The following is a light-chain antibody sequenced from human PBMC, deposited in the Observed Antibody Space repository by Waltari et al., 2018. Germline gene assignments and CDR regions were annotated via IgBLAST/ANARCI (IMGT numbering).Light chain of an antibody. CDR1: SLRSYY. CDR3: NSRDSSGNHLEV. J-gene: IGLJ2*01. Sequence: SSELTQDPAVSVALGQTVRITCQGDSLRSYYASWYQQKPGQAPVLVIHGKNNRPQGIPARFPGSSSGNTASLTITGAQAEDEADYYCNSRDSSGNHLEVFGGGTKLTVL. V-gene: IGLV3-19*01. CDR2: GKN.